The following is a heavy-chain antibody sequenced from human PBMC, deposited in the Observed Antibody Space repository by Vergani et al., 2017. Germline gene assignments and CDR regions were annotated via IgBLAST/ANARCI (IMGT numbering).Heavy chain of an antibody. D-gene: IGHD2-15*01. CDR3: ATAGAAYCRGASCYDFFEY. CDR1: GFRFSSYG. Sequence: QVQLVESGGGVVQPGRSLRLSCAASGFRFSSYGMNWVRQAPGKGLEWVAVIWYDGSNKYYADSVKGRFTISRDNSQNTLYLQMNRLRPEDTAVYYCATAGAAYCRGASCYDFFEYWGQGTLVTVAS. CDR2: IWYDGSNK. V-gene: IGHV3-33*01. J-gene: IGHJ4*02.